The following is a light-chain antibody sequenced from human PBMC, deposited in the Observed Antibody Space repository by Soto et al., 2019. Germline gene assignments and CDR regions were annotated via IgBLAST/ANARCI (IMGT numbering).Light chain of an antibody. V-gene: IGKV1-6*01. CDR3: IQDYNYPLT. Sequence: AIQMTQSPSSLSASVGDRVTITCRASQGIRSELGWYQQKPGKAPNLLIYTASSLQSGVPSRFRGSGGVEGLRLRISSLQPEDFATYYCIQDYNYPLTLGGWTQVHIK. CDR1: QGIRSE. J-gene: IGKJ4*01. CDR2: TAS.